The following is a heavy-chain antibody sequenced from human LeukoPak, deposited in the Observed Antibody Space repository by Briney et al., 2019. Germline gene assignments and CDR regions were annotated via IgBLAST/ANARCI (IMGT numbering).Heavy chain of an antibody. V-gene: IGHV3-23*01. J-gene: IGHJ4*02. CDR1: GFTFSSYA. CDR2: ISGSGGST. D-gene: IGHD1-7*01. Sequence: GGSLRLSCAASGFTFSSYAMSWVRQAPGKGLEWVSAISGSGGSTYYADSVKGRFTISRVNSKNTLYLQMNSLRAEDTAVYYCANSRYNWNYGDYWGQGTLVTVSS. CDR3: ANSRYNWNYGDY.